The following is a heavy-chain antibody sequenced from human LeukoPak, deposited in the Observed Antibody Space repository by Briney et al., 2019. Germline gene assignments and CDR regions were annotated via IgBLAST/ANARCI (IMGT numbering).Heavy chain of an antibody. CDR2: IIPIFGTP. J-gene: IGHJ4*02. CDR1: GGTFSNYA. CDR3: ARDSYSSSWSGTY. V-gene: IGHV1-69*06. D-gene: IGHD6-13*01. Sequence: SVKVSCKASGGTFSNYAINWVRQAPGQGLEWMGGIIPIFGTPNYAQKFQGRVTITADKSTSTAYMELSSLRSEDTAVYYCARDSYSSSWSGTYWGQGTLVTVSS.